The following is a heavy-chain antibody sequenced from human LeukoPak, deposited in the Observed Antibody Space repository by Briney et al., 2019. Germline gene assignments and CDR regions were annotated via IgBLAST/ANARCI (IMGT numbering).Heavy chain of an antibody. D-gene: IGHD4-11*01. V-gene: IGHV1-69*05. CDR2: IIPICGTA. CDR1: GGTFSSYA. J-gene: IGHJ5*02. Sequence: SVKVSCKASGGTFSSYAISWVRQAPGQGLEWMGGIIPICGTANYAQKFQGRVTITTDESTSTAYMELSSLRSEDTAVYYCARDRAMTTVTHGWFDPWGQGTLVTVST. CDR3: ARDRAMTTVTHGWFDP.